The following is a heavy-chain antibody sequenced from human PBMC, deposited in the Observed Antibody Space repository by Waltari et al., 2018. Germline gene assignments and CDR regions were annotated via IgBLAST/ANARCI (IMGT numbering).Heavy chain of an antibody. J-gene: IGHJ5*02. CDR3: SVSLNH. Sequence: EVQLVESGGGLVQPGGSLRLSCAASGFTFSNNWMDWVRQAPGKGLEWVDNIKQDGSESHYVDSVKGRFTISRDNAQNLLYLQINSLRDEDTAVYYCSVSLNHWGQGTLVTVSS. V-gene: IGHV3-7*01. CDR2: IKQDGSES. CDR1: GFTFSNNW.